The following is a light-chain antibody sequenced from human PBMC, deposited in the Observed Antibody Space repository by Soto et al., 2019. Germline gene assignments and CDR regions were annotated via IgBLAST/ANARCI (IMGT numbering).Light chain of an antibody. CDR2: GAS. CDR1: QSVSSY. CDR3: QQYNDWPLFT. J-gene: IGKJ5*01. V-gene: IGKV3-15*01. Sequence: EIVMTQSPATLSVSPGETATLSCRASQSVSSYLAWYQQKPGQAPRLLIYGASTRATGIPARFSGSGSGTDFTLTISGLQSEDFAVYSCQQYNDWPLFTFGQGTRLELK.